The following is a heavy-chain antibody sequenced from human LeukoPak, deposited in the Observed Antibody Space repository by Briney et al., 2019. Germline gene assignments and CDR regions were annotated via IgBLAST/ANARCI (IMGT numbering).Heavy chain of an antibody. Sequence: NPGGSLRLSCAASGFTFSSYSMNWVRQAPGKGLEWVSSISSSCSYIYYADSVKGRFTISRDNAKNSLYLQMNSLRAEDTAVYYCARVLYCSGGSCRDYWGQGTLVTVSS. V-gene: IGHV3-21*01. CDR1: GFTFSSYS. D-gene: IGHD2-15*01. CDR3: ARVLYCSGGSCRDY. CDR2: ISSSCSYI. J-gene: IGHJ4*02.